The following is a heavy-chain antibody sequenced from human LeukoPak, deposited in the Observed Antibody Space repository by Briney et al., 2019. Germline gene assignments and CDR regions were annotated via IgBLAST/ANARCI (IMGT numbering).Heavy chain of an antibody. CDR1: GGTFSGYA. J-gene: IGHJ5*02. V-gene: IGHV1-69*13. CDR3: ASDYGDYNWFDP. D-gene: IGHD4-17*01. Sequence: SVKVSCKASGGTFSGYAISWVRQAPGQGLEWMGGIIPIFGTANYAQKFQGRVTITADESTSTAYMELSSLRSEDTAVYYCASDYGDYNWFDPRGQGTLVTVSS. CDR2: IIPIFGTA.